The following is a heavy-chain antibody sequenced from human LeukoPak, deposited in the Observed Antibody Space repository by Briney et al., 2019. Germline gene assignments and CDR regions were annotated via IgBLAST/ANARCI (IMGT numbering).Heavy chain of an antibody. J-gene: IGHJ6*02. CDR3: ARERVVLQRLIHIAVASYGMDV. CDR1: GYTFTGYY. CDR2: INPNSGGT. D-gene: IGHD6-19*01. V-gene: IGHV1-2*02. Sequence: ASVKVSCKASGYTFTGYYMHWVRQAPGQGLEWMGWINPNSGGTNYAQKFQGRVTMTRDTSISTAYMELSRLRSDDTAVYYCARERVVLQRLIHIAVASYGMDVWGQGTTVTVS.